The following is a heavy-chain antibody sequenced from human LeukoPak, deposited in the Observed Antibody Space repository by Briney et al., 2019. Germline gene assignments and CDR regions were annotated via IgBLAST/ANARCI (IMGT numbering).Heavy chain of an antibody. CDR3: ASPSPYGDFAPSYYGMDV. V-gene: IGHV3-53*01. CDR2: LYSGGST. D-gene: IGHD4-17*01. J-gene: IGHJ6*02. CDR1: GFTVSSNY. Sequence: GGSLRLSCAASGFTVSSNYMSWVRQAPGKGLEWVSFLYSGGSTYYADSVNGRFTISRDNSKNTVYLQMISLSAEDTAVYYCASPSPYGDFAPSYYGMDVWGQGTTVTVSS.